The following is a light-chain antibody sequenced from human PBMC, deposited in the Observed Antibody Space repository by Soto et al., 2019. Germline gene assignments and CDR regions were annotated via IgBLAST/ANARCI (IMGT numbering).Light chain of an antibody. CDR1: QSINIY. J-gene: IGKJ2*01. CDR2: GAS. CDR3: QQSYRSPYS. Sequence: IQMTQSPSSLSASVGDSVTVTCRASQSINIYLNWYQQKPGKAPTLRIYGASSLQSGAPSRFTGSGPRTDFTLTISSLQPEDFATYYCQQSYRSPYSFGQGTKLEIK. V-gene: IGKV1-39*01.